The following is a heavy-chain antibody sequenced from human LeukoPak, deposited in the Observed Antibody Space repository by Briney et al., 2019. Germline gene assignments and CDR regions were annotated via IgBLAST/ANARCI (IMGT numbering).Heavy chain of an antibody. CDR3: ARVFSGSYEITNWFDP. CDR2: INPNSGGT. D-gene: IGHD1-26*01. J-gene: IGHJ5*02. V-gene: IGHV1-2*02. CDR1: GYTFTGYY. Sequence: GASVKVSCKASGYTFTGYYMHWARQAPGQGLEWMGWINPNSGGTNYAQKFQGRVTMTTDTSTSTAYMELRSLRSDDTAVYYCARVFSGSYEITNWFDPWGQGTLVTVSS.